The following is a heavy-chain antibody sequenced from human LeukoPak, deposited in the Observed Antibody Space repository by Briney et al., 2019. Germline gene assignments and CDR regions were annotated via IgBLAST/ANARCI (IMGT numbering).Heavy chain of an antibody. J-gene: IGHJ6*03. Sequence: GGSLRLSCGASGFTFDDYAMHWVRQALGKGLEWVSGISWNSGGIGYADSVKGRFTISRDNAKNSLYLQMNSLRAEDTALYYCAKDSQGVYYYMDVWGKGTTVTVSS. V-gene: IGHV3-9*01. CDR3: AKDSQGVYYYMDV. CDR1: GFTFDDYA. CDR2: ISWNSGGI. D-gene: IGHD2-8*01.